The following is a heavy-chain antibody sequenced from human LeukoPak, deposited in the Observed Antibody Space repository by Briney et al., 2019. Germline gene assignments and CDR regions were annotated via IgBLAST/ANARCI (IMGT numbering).Heavy chain of an antibody. CDR2: IYTSGST. Sequence: SETLSLTCTVSGGSISSYYWSWIRQPAGKGLEWIGRIYTSGSTNYNPSLKSRVTISVDTSKNQFSLKLSSVTAADTAVYYCVREDYTFLEWFPMDVWGKGTTVTVSS. V-gene: IGHV4-4*07. CDR1: GGSISSYY. D-gene: IGHD3-3*01. CDR3: VREDYTFLEWFPMDV. J-gene: IGHJ6*03.